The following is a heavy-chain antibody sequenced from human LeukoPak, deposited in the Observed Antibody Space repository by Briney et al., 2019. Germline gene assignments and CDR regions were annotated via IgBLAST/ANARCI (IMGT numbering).Heavy chain of an antibody. CDR3: ARVRLPPYYYYFYYMDV. J-gene: IGHJ6*03. CDR2: IYHSGST. V-gene: IGHV4-39*07. CDR1: GGSISSSSYY. D-gene: IGHD5-18*01. Sequence: SETLSLTCTVPGGSISSSSYYWGWIRQPPRKGLEWIGRIYHSGSTYYNPSLKSRVTIAVETSKNQFSLKLSSVTAADTAVYYCARVRLPPYYYYFYYMDVWGTGTTVTVSS.